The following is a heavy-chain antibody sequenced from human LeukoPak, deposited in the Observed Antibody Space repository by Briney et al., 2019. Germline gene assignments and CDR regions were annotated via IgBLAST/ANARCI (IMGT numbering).Heavy chain of an antibody. Sequence: SETLSLTCTVSGGSISSSSYYWGWIRQPPGKGLEWIGNIYYSGSTYYNPSLKSRVTIYVDTTKNQFSLKLNSVTAADTAMYYCASGSSSGLLGWFDPWGQGTLVTVSS. D-gene: IGHD6-13*01. J-gene: IGHJ5*02. CDR1: GGSISSSSYY. V-gene: IGHV4-39*01. CDR3: ASGSSSGLLGWFDP. CDR2: IYYSGST.